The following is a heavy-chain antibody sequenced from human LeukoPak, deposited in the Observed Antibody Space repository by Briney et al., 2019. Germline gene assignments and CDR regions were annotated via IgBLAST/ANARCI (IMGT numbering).Heavy chain of an antibody. J-gene: IGHJ4*02. CDR1: GYSISSGCY. CDR3: AREGDY. Sequence: SETLSLTCAVSGYSISSGCYWGWIRQPPGKGLEWIGSIYHSESTYYNPSLKSRVTISVDTSKNQFSLKLGSVTAADTAVYYCAREGDYWGQGTLVTVSS. CDR2: IYHSEST. V-gene: IGHV4-38-2*02.